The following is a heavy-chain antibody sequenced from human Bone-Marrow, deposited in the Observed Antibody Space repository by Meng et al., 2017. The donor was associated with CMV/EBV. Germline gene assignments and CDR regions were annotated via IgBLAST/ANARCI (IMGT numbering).Heavy chain of an antibody. CDR2: IIPILGIA. D-gene: IGHD3-3*01. V-gene: IGHV1-69*02. Sequence: SVKVSCKASGGTFSSYTISWVRQAPGQGLEWMGRIIPILGIANYAQKFQGRVTITADKSTSTAYTELSSLRSEDTAVYYCASGQYYDFWSGYQNLDYWGQGTLVTVSS. J-gene: IGHJ4*02. CDR1: GGTFSSYT. CDR3: ASGQYYDFWSGYQNLDY.